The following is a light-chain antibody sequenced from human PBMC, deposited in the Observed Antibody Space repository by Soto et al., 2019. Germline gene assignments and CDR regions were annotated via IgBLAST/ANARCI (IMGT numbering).Light chain of an antibody. CDR1: SSNIGNNA. CDR3: AAWDDRLNAVL. V-gene: IGLV1-36*01. CDR2: YDD. J-gene: IGLJ2*01. Sequence: QSVLTQPPSVSEAPRQRVTISCSGSSSNIGNNAVNWYQQLPGKAPKLLIYYDDLLPSGVSDRFSGSKSGTSASLAISGLQSEDEADYYCAAWDDRLNAVLFGGGTKLTVI.